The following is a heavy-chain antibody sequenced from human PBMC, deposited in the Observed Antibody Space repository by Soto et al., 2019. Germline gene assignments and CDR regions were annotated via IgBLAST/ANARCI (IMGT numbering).Heavy chain of an antibody. V-gene: IGHV5-51*01. CDR3: AKVPAGHWYYDGMDV. CDR1: GYSFTSYW. Sequence: PGESLKISCKGSGYSFTSYWIGWVRQMPGKGLEWMGIIYPGDSDTRYSPSFQGQVTISADKSISTAYLQWSSLKASDTAMYYCAKVPAGHWYYDGMDVWGQGTTVTVSS. CDR2: IYPGDSDT. J-gene: IGHJ6*02. D-gene: IGHD6-13*01.